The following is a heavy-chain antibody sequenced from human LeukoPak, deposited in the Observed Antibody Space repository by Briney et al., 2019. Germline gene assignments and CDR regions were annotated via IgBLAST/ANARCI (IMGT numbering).Heavy chain of an antibody. CDR3: ARGPSIAARYDAFDI. D-gene: IGHD6-6*01. CDR1: EFTFTIYQ. CDR2: ISSSGNTI. J-gene: IGHJ3*02. V-gene: IGHV3-48*03. Sequence: GGSLRLSCGASEFTFTIYQEKCLPHAPGEGVEGVSYISSSGNTISYAASVKGRFTISRDNAKNSLYLQVISLRAEDTAVYYCARGPSIAARYDAFDIWGQGTMVTVSS.